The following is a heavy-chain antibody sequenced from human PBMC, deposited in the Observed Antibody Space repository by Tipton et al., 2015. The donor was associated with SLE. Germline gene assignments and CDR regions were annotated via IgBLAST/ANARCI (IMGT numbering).Heavy chain of an antibody. CDR1: GFIFSDYY. CDR2: ISSNGRDM. D-gene: IGHD3-3*01. V-gene: IGHV3-11*04. CDR3: ASHSPYNFWSGYFGY. J-gene: IGHJ4*02. Sequence: SLRLSCAVSGFIFSDYYMSWIRQAPGKGLEWVSYISSNGRDMYYADSVKGRFTISRDNAKSSLYLQVNSLRAEDTAVYYCASHSPYNFWSGYFGYWGQGTLVTVSS.